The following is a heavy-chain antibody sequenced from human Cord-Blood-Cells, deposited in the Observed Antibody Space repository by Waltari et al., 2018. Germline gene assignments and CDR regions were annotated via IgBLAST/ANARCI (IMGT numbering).Heavy chain of an antibody. V-gene: IGHV3-48*03. CDR2: ISSSGSTI. Sequence: EVQLVESGGGLVQPGGSLRLSCAPGGFTFSSYQMNWGRQAPGKGLEWVSYISSSGSTIYYADSVKGRFTISRDNAKNSLYLQMNSLRAEDTAVYYCAREGAGYYFDYWGQGTLVTVSS. CDR3: AREGAGYYFDY. CDR1: GFTFSSYQ. J-gene: IGHJ4*02. D-gene: IGHD1-26*01.